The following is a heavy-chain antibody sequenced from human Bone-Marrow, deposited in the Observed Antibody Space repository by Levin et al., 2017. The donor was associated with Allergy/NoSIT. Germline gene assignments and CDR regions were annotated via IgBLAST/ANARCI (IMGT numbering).Heavy chain of an antibody. CDR1: GFTFSSYW. D-gene: IGHD6-13*01. Sequence: PGESLKISCAVSGFTFSSYWMSWVRQAPGKGLEWVANIKHDETEEYYVDSVKGRFTISRDNAKNSLFLQMNSLKSEDTAVYYCARDFSRTAEAGLLDYWGQGTPVTVSS. V-gene: IGHV3-7*04. CDR2: IKHDETEE. J-gene: IGHJ4*02. CDR3: ARDFSRTAEAGLLDY.